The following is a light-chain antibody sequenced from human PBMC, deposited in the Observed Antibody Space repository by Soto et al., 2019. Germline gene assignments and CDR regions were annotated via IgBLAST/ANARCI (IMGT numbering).Light chain of an antibody. Sequence: ETVMSQSPATLSVSPGESATLSCRASQSVSSKLAWYQQKPGQAPRLLIYGTSRRATGIPDRFSGSGSGTDFTLTISSLEPEDFAVYYCQQSGSSPPTFGQGTKVDIK. CDR3: QQSGSSPPT. V-gene: IGKV3-20*01. CDR1: QSVSSK. CDR2: GTS. J-gene: IGKJ1*01.